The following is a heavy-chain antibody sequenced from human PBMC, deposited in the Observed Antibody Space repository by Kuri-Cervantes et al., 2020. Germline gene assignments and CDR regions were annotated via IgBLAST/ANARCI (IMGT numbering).Heavy chain of an antibody. J-gene: IGHJ4*02. V-gene: IGHV3-30*04. D-gene: IGHD4-23*01. Sequence: GGSLRLSCAASGSTFSSYAMHWVRQAPGKGLEWVAVIWYDGSNKYYADSVKGRFTISRDNSKNTLYLQMNSLRAEDTAVYYCARMIRTTVVTRDYWGQGTLVTVSS. CDR1: GSTFSSYA. CDR2: IWYDGSNK. CDR3: ARMIRTTVVTRDY.